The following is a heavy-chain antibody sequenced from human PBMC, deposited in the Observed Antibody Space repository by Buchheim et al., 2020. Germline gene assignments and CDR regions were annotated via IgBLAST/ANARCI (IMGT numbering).Heavy chain of an antibody. CDR2: IWYDGSNK. J-gene: IGHJ4*02. D-gene: IGHD3-22*01. V-gene: IGHV3-33*01. CDR1: GFIFSSYG. CDR3: ARDGFYYYDSSGYYPGGFDY. Sequence: QVQLVESGGGVVQPGRSLRLSCAASGFIFSSYGMHWVRQAPGKGLEWVAVIWYDGSNKYYADSVKGRITISRDNSKNTLYLQMNSLRAEDTAVYYCARDGFYYYDSSGYYPGGFDYWGQGTL.